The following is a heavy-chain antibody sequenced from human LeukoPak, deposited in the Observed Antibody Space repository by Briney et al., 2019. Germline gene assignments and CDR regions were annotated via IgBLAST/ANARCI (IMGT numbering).Heavy chain of an antibody. CDR3: ARTTEAHSWRTRYYDYYMDV. Sequence: KSSETLSLTCTVSGGSISSYYWSWIRQPPGKGLEWISYIYYRWSTNYNPSLKRLVTISVDTSKNLFSLKLRSVTAADTAVYYCARTTEAHSWRTRYYDYYMDVWGKGTTVTVSS. CDR2: IYYRWST. D-gene: IGHD6-13*01. V-gene: IGHV4-59*01. CDR1: GGSISSYY. J-gene: IGHJ6*03.